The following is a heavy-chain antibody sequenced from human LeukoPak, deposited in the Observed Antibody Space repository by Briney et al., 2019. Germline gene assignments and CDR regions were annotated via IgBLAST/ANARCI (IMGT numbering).Heavy chain of an antibody. V-gene: IGHV3-21*01. J-gene: IGHJ3*02. CDR1: GFTLSSYS. CDR2: ISSSSIYI. CDR3: ARSYYYDSQVFDAFDI. D-gene: IGHD3-22*01. Sequence: MAGGSLRLSCAASGFTLSSYSMNWVRQAPGKGLEWVSSISSSSIYIYYADSVKGRFTISRDNAKNSLYLQMNSLRAEDTAVYYCARSYYYDSQVFDAFDIWGQGTMVTVSS.